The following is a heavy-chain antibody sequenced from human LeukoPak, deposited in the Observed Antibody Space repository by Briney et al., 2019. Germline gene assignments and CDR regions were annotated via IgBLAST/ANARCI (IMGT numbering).Heavy chain of an antibody. Sequence: SGGSLRLSCAASGFTFSSYWMSWVRQAPGKGLEWVANIKQDGSEKYYVDSVKGRFTISRDNAKNSLYLQMNSLRAEDTAVYYCTRGRTIFEVIIPDYWGQGTLVTVSS. J-gene: IGHJ4*02. CDR1: GFTFSSYW. CDR2: IKQDGSEK. V-gene: IGHV3-7*04. D-gene: IGHD3-3*01. CDR3: TRGRTIFEVIIPDY.